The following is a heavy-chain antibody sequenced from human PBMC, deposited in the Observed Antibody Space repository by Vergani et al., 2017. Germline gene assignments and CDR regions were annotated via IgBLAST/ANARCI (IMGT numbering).Heavy chain of an antibody. CDR3: ARVMDRDEASTGYRLEGMDI. Sequence: QVQLEESGPGLVKPSETLSLTCTVSGGSFNTYYWSWFRQSPGKGLEWIGYIYSTGSTNYNPSLNSRVTMSVDTSKNQFSLKLRSVTAADTAVYFCARVMDRDEASTGYRLEGMDIWGQGTTVTISS. V-gene: IGHV4-59*13. CDR2: IYSTGST. CDR1: GGSFNTYY. J-gene: IGHJ6*02. D-gene: IGHD3-9*01.